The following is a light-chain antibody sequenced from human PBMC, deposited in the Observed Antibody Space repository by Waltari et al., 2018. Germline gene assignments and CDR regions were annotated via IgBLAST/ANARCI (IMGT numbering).Light chain of an antibody. J-gene: IGLJ1*01. Sequence: QSALTQPASVAGSPWQSITISCTGPSSDIGGYHSVSWYQHHPGKGPKLMIYDVNNRPSGVSNRFSGSKSGNTASLTISGLQAEDEADYYCSSYTSTSTYVFGGGTKVTVL. CDR3: SSYTSTSTYV. CDR1: SSDIGGYHS. V-gene: IGLV2-14*03. CDR2: DVN.